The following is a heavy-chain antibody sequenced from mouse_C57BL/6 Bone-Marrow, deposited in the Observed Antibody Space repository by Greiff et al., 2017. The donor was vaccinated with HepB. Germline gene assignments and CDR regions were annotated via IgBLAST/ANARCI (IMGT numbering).Heavy chain of an antibody. Sequence: QVHVKQSGAELVRPGTSVKVSCKASGYAFTNYLIEWVKQRPGQGLEWIGVINPGSGGTNYNEKFKGKATLTADKSSSTAYMQLSSLTSEDSAVYFCARSGDYYPGFAYWGQGTLVTVSA. D-gene: IGHD2-1*01. CDR3: ARSGDYYPGFAY. CDR1: GYAFTNYL. V-gene: IGHV1-54*01. J-gene: IGHJ3*01. CDR2: INPGSGGT.